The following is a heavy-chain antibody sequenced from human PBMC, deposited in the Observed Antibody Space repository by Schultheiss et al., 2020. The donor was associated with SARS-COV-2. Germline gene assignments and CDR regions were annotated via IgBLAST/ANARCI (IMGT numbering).Heavy chain of an antibody. Sequence: SETLSLTCAVSGGSISSGGYYWGWIRQPAGKGLEWIGRIYTSGSTNYNPSLKSRVTISVDTSKNQFSLKLSSVTAADTAVYYCARGKMTWFDPWGQGTLVTVSS. V-gene: IGHV4-61*02. CDR1: GGSISSGGYY. J-gene: IGHJ5*02. CDR2: IYTSGST. CDR3: ARGKMTWFDP.